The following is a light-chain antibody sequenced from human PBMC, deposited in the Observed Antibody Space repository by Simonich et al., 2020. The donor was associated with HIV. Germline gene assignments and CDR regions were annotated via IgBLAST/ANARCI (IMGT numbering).Light chain of an antibody. Sequence: QSVLTQPPSASGTPGQRVTISCSGSSSNIGSNYVYWYQQLPGTAPKLLIYRNNQRPSGVPDRFFGSKSGTSASLAIGGLQSEDEADYYCATWDDSLSGYVFGAGTKVTVL. CDR3: ATWDDSLSGYV. CDR1: SSNIGSNY. V-gene: IGLV1-47*01. CDR2: RNN. J-gene: IGLJ1*01.